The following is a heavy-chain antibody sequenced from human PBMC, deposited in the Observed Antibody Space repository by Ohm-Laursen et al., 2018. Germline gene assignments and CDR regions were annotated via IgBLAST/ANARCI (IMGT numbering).Heavy chain of an antibody. CDR2: ISYDGSNK. CDR3: ANYDSSGYSDY. V-gene: IGHV3-30*18. J-gene: IGHJ4*02. D-gene: IGHD3-22*01. Sequence: SLRLSCAASGFTFSSYSMNWVRQAPGKGLEWVAVISYDGSNKYYADSVKGRFTISRDNSKNTLYLQMNSLRAEDTAVYYCANYDSSGYSDYWGQGTLVTVSS. CDR1: GFTFSSYS.